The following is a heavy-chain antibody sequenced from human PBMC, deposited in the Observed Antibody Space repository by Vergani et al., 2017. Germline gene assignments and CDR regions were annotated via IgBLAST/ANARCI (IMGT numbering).Heavy chain of an antibody. CDR1: GGTFSSYT. CDR2: IIPILGIA. V-gene: IGHV1-69*08. Sequence: QVQLVQSGAEVKKPGSSVKVSCKASGGTFSSYTISWVRQAPGQGLEWMGRIIPILGIANYAQKFQGRVTITADKSTSTAYMELSSLRSEDTAVYYCARDQRSSSPRSIDYWGQGTLVTVSS. CDR3: ARDQRSSSPRSIDY. J-gene: IGHJ4*02. D-gene: IGHD6-13*01.